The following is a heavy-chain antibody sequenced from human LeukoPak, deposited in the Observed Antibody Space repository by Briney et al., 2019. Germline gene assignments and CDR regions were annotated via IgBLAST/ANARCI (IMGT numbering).Heavy chain of an antibody. J-gene: IGHJ4*02. CDR1: GFTSSSYG. CDR3: AKDKYDTSGIFDY. V-gene: IGHV3-30*18. CDR2: ISNDGSNK. Sequence: PGGSLRLSCAASGFTSSSYGMHWVRQTPGKGLEWVTVISNDGSNKYYTDSVKGRFTISRDSAKDTLYLHMNSLRPEDTAVYFCAKDKYDTSGIFDYWGQGTLVTVSS. D-gene: IGHD3-22*01.